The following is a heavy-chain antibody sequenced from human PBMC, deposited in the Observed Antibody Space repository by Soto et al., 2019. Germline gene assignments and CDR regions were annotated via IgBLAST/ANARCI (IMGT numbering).Heavy chain of an antibody. D-gene: IGHD2-15*01. CDR2: TSLSGGVT. CDR3: VDGGEIGSPPLDT. CDR1: VFTFYNHA. V-gene: IGHV3-23*01. J-gene: IGHJ5*02. Sequence: RGALLVSCATSVFTFYNHAMSWVRQAPGKGLDWVSGTSLSGGVTYYADSVNGRFTMSRDNAKNTLWLQMNRLRVEDTAVYYCVDGGEIGSPPLDTWGQGTLVTVSS.